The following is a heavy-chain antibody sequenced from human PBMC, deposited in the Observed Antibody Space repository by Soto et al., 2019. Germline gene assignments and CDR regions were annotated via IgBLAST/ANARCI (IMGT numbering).Heavy chain of an antibody. CDR2: GYYSGSS. Sequence: LSLTPAPSGGSIGNRPYDWGWIRQPPGKGLEWIGSGYYSGSSYYSPSLKSRVTMPVDSSKNHFSLFLDPVTAADTAVYYCVSINADCWYYFGYRRHVIPVTISS. D-gene: IGHD2-21*02. CDR1: GGSIGNRPYD. J-gene: IGHJ4*01. CDR3: VSINADCWYYFGY. V-gene: IGHV4-39*02.